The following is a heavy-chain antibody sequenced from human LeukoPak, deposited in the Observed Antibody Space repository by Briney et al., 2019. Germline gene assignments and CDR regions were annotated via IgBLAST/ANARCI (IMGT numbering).Heavy chain of an antibody. Sequence: GGSLRLSCAASGFTFSIYAMSWVRHAPGKGLKWVSAISGSGGSTYYADSVKGRFTISRDNSKNTLYLQMNSLRAEDTAVYYCAKDLRGIAVAGTLIDYWGQGTLVTVSS. V-gene: IGHV3-23*01. CDR3: AKDLRGIAVAGTLIDY. J-gene: IGHJ4*02. CDR2: ISGSGGST. CDR1: GFTFSIYA. D-gene: IGHD6-19*01.